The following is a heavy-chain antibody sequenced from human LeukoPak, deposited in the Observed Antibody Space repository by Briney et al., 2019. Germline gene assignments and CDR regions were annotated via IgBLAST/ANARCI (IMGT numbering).Heavy chain of an antibody. J-gene: IGHJ4*02. Sequence: PGGSLRLSCAASGFTFSSYEMNWVRQAPGKGLEWVSSISSSGSYIYYADSVKGRFTISRDNAKNSLYLQMNSLRAEDTAVYYCARDLRSSGYYAFDYWGQGTLVTVSS. CDR3: ARDLRSSGYYAFDY. D-gene: IGHD3-22*01. CDR1: GFTFSSYE. CDR2: ISSSGSYI. V-gene: IGHV3-21*01.